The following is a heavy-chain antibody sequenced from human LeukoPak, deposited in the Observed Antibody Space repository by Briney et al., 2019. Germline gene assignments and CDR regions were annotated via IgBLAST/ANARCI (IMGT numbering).Heavy chain of an antibody. D-gene: IGHD6-19*01. V-gene: IGHV3-23*01. Sequence: GGSLRLSCAASGFTFSSYAMSWVRQAPGRGLEWVSAISGSGGSTYYADSVKGRFTTSRDNSKNTLYLQMNSLRAEDTAVYYCAKNGYSSGWPPDYWGQGTLVTVSS. J-gene: IGHJ4*02. CDR3: AKNGYSSGWPPDY. CDR2: ISGSGGST. CDR1: GFTFSSYA.